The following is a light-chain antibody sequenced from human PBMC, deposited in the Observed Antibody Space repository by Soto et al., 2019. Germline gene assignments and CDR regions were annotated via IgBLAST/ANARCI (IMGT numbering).Light chain of an antibody. J-gene: IGKJ1*01. CDR1: QSVSTTY. V-gene: IGKV3-20*01. CDR2: DAS. CDR3: QQYGSSGT. Sequence: EIVLTQSPGTLSLSPGERATFFCRASQSVSTTYLAWYQQRPGRAPGLLIYDASSRATGIPDRFSGSGSGTDFTLTISRLEPEDFAVYYCQQYGSSGTFGQGTKVDIK.